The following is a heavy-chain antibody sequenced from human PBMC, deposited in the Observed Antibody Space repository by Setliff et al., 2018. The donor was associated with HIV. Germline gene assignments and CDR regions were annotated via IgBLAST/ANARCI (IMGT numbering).Heavy chain of an antibody. CDR1: GGSFTHDY. D-gene: IGHD4-17*01. CDR2: IDHTGRT. CDR3: AIPPLESTVTTANYFES. Sequence: PSETLSLTCAVSGGSFTHDYWTWIRQAPGKGLEWIGEIDHTGRTDYNPSLKRRVTISIGASKFQFSLKLNSVTAADTAVYYCAIPPLESTVTTANYFESWGQGILVTVSS. J-gene: IGHJ4*02. V-gene: IGHV4-34*01.